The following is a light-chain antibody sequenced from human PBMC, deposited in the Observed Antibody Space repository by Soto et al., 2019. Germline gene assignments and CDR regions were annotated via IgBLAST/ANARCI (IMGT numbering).Light chain of an antibody. V-gene: IGKV3-20*01. CDR1: QSVGKNY. CDR2: DAS. CDR3: QQYASAPLT. J-gene: IGKJ4*01. Sequence: EIVLTQSLGTLSLSPGERATLSCRASQSVGKNYLAWFQQKPGQAPRLLLYDASSRATGVPDRFSGSGSGTDFTLTISRLEPEDFAVYYCQQYASAPLTFGGGTKLEIK.